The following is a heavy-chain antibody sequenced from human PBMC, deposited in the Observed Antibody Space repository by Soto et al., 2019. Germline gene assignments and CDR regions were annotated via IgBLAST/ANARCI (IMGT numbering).Heavy chain of an antibody. Sequence: ASVKVSCKASGYTFTGYYMHWVRQAPGQGLEWMGWINPNSGGTNYAQKFQGWVTMTRDTSISTAYMELSRLRSDDTAVYYCARGGRIPFVTFLYFDCWGQGTLVTVSS. CDR1: GYTFTGYY. J-gene: IGHJ4*02. CDR2: INPNSGGT. V-gene: IGHV1-2*04. CDR3: ARGGRIPFVTFLYFDC. D-gene: IGHD3-16*01.